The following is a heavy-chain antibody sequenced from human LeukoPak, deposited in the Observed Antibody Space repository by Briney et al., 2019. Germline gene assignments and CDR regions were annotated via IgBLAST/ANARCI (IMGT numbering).Heavy chain of an antibody. CDR3: ARDLSIAAALDP. Sequence: ASVKVSCTASGYTFTGYYMHWVRQAPGQGLEWMGWINPNSGGTNYAQKFQGRVTMTRDTSISTAYMELSRLRSDDTAVYYCARDLSIAAALDPWGQGTLVTVSS. CDR1: GYTFTGYY. J-gene: IGHJ5*02. V-gene: IGHV1-2*02. D-gene: IGHD6-13*01. CDR2: INPNSGGT.